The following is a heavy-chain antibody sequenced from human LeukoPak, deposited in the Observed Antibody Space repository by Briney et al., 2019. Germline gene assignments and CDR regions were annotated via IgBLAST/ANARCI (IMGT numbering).Heavy chain of an antibody. J-gene: IGHJ6*03. CDR1: GGSIRSNSYY. Sequence: SETLSLTCSVSGGSIRSNSYYWGWIRQPPGKGLEWIGSIYYSGSTYYNPSLKSRVTISVDTSKNQFSLKLSSVTAADTAVYYCARVRGSSWNTGYYYHFMDVWGKGTTVTISS. CDR3: ARVRGSSWNTGYYYHFMDV. CDR2: IYYSGST. D-gene: IGHD6-13*01. V-gene: IGHV4-39*01.